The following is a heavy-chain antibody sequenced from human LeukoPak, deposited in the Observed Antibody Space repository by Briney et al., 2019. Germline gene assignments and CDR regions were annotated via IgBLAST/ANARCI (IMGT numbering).Heavy chain of an antibody. D-gene: IGHD2-15*01. J-gene: IGHJ4*02. CDR2: ISGNSDRT. Sequence: GGSLRLSCVGSGFSFNNYAMTWVRQAPGKGLEWVSSISGNSDRTYYADSVKGRFTISRDNSKNTVTLQMNSLRAEDTAVYSCARERRYCSGDNCYSGLDYWGQGTLVTVSS. CDR3: ARERRYCSGDNCYSGLDY. V-gene: IGHV3-23*01. CDR1: GFSFNNYA.